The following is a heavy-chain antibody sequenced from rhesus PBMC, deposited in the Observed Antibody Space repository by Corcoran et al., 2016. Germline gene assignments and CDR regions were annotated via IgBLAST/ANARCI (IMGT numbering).Heavy chain of an antibody. Sequence: QVKLQQWGEGLVKPSETLSLTCAVYGGSISGYYYWSWIRKPPGKGLEWIGYIYGNSASTNYNPSLKNRVTISTDTSKNQFSLKLSSVTAADTAVYYCARDTLYYYSGSPIDYWGQGVLVTVSS. J-gene: IGHJ4*01. V-gene: IGHV4-73*01. D-gene: IGHD3-16*01. CDR3: ARDTLYYYSGSPIDY. CDR2: IYGNSAST. CDR1: GGSISGYYY.